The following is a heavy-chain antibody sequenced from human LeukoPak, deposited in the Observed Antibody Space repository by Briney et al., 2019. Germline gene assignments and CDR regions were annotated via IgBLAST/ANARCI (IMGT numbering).Heavy chain of an antibody. Sequence: ASVKVSCKASGGTFSSYAISWVRQAPGQGLEWMGGIIPIFGTANYAQKFQGRVTIATDESTSTAYMELSSLRSEDTAVYYCAREGLYCSSTSCRDAFDIWGQGTMVTVSS. CDR3: AREGLYCSSTSCRDAFDI. J-gene: IGHJ3*02. CDR1: GGTFSSYA. D-gene: IGHD2-2*01. V-gene: IGHV1-69*05. CDR2: IIPIFGTA.